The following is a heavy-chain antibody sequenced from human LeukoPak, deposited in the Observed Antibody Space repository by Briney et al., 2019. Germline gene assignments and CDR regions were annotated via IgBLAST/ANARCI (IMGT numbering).Heavy chain of an antibody. Sequence: GASVKVSCKASGYTFTSYYMHWVRQAPGQGLEWMGIINPSGGTTTYAQKFQGRVTMTRDTSTSTVYTELSSLRSEDTAVYYCARIGTSGYYGFDYWGQGTLVTVSS. CDR2: INPSGGTT. D-gene: IGHD3-22*01. J-gene: IGHJ4*02. V-gene: IGHV1-46*01. CDR1: GYTFTSYY. CDR3: ARIGTSGYYGFDY.